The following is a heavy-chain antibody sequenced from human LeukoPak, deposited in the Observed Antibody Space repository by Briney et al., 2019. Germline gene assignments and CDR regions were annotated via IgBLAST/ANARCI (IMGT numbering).Heavy chain of an antibody. CDR2: IYHSGIT. CDR1: GGSISSGDYY. Sequence: SETLSLTCTVSGGSISSGDYYWSWIRQPPGKGLEWIGHIYHSGITYYNPSLKSRVTFLVDTSKNQFSLKVNSVTAADTAVYHCARARAYRSSWYYFDYSGQGSLVTVSS. V-gene: IGHV4-30-4*08. J-gene: IGHJ4*02. D-gene: IGHD6-13*01. CDR3: ARARAYRSSWYYFDY.